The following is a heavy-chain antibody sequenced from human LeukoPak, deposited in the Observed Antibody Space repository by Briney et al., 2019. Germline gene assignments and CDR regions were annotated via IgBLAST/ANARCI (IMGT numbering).Heavy chain of an antibody. V-gene: IGHV1-69*04. CDR1: GGTFSSYA. J-gene: IGHJ5*02. D-gene: IGHD6-13*01. Sequence: ASVKVSCKASGGTFSSYAISWVRQAPGQGLEWMGRIIPILGIANYAQKFQGRVTITADKSTSTAYMELSSLRSEDTAVYYCARTVIAAVGWFDPWGQGTLVTVSS. CDR3: ARTVIAAVGWFDP. CDR2: IIPILGIA.